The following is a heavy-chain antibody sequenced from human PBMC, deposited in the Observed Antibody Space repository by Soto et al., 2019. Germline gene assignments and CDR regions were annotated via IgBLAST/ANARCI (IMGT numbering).Heavy chain of an antibody. D-gene: IGHD2-8*01. V-gene: IGHV1-3*04. CDR2: INTGNNNT. CDR3: ARKWYDAFDV. Sequence: ASVKVSCKTAGYTFTSYGIHWLRQAPGQGLEWMGWINTGNNNTKYSEEVQGRVTITSDTSASTVYMELSSLRSEDTAIYYCARKWYDAFDVWGQGTMVTVSS. CDR1: GYTFTSYG. J-gene: IGHJ3*01.